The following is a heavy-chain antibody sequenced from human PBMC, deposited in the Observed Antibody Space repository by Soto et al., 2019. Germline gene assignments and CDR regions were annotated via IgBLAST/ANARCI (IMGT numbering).Heavy chain of an antibody. CDR2: ISSSSSYI. V-gene: IGHV3-21*01. CDR1: GFTFSSYA. Sequence: EVQLLESGGGLVQPGGSLRLSCAASGFTFSSYAMSWVRQAPGKGLEWVSSISSSSSYIYYADSVKGRFTISRDNAKNSLYLQMNSLRAEDTAVYYCARDLMIGSGYYLDPYFDYWGQGTLVTVSS. J-gene: IGHJ4*02. CDR3: ARDLMIGSGYYLDPYFDY. D-gene: IGHD3-22*01.